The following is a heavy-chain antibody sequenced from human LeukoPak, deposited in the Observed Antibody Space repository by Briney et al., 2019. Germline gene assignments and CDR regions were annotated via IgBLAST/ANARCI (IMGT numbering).Heavy chain of an antibody. CDR2: IKQDGSDK. CDR3: LTPTRSHRFDY. Sequence: GGSLRLSCAASGFTFSSYWMCWVRQAPGKGLEWVAIIKQDGSDKYYVDSVEGRFIISRDNAKNSLYLQMNSLRAEDTAVYYCLTPTRSHRFDYWGQGTLVTVSS. D-gene: IGHD4-23*01. CDR1: GFTFSSYW. V-gene: IGHV3-7*01. J-gene: IGHJ4*02.